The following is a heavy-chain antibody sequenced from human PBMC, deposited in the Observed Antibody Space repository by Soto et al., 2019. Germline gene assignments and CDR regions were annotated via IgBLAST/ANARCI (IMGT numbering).Heavy chain of an antibody. J-gene: IGHJ4*02. D-gene: IGHD6-13*01. V-gene: IGHV4-59*01. CDR3: ARAYAGNSSEY. Sequence: PSETLSLTCTVSGDSISNYYWAWIRQPPGKGLEWIGYVHSNGNTHHNPSLKSRVTISMDTSKNQFSLKLSSVTAADTAVYYCARAYAGNSSEYWGQGTLVTVSS. CDR1: GDSISNYY. CDR2: VHSNGNT.